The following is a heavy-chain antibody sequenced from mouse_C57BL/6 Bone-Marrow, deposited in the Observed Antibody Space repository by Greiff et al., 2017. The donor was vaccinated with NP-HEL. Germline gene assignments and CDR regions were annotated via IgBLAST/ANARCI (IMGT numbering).Heavy chain of an antibody. CDR3: ARHPNYYGSSYWYFDV. CDR1: GFTFSDYG. D-gene: IGHD1-1*01. J-gene: IGHJ1*03. Sequence: EVQRVESGGGLVKPGGSLKLSCAASGFTFSDYGMHWVRQAPEKGLEWVAYISSGSSTIYYADTVKGRFTISRDNAKNTLFLQMTSLRSEDTAMYYCARHPNYYGSSYWYFDVWGTGTTVTVSS. V-gene: IGHV5-17*01. CDR2: ISSGSSTI.